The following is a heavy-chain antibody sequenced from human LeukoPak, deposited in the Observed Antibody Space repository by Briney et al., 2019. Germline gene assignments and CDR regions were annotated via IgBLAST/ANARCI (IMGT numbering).Heavy chain of an antibody. J-gene: IGHJ6*03. Sequence: ASVKVSRKASGGIFSSYAISWVRQAAGQGLEWMGWINPNSGGTDYAQKFQGRVTMTRDTSISTAYMELSRLRSDDTAVYYCARGYWESYYYYMDVWGKGTTVTVSS. CDR2: INPNSGGT. CDR1: GGIFSSYA. CDR3: ARGYWESYYYYMDV. V-gene: IGHV1-2*02. D-gene: IGHD2-8*02.